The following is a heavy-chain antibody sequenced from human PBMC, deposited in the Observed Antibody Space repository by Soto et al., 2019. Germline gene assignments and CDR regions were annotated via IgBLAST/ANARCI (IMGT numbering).Heavy chain of an antibody. CDR1: GFTFSNYD. J-gene: IGHJ6*02. V-gene: IGHV3-13*01. CDR3: ARELHGGSYGMDV. CDR2: ITTVGDT. Sequence: EVHLVESGGGXVQPGGSLXLSCAASGFTFSNYDMHWVRQVTGKGLEWVSGITTVGDTYYPGSVKGRFTISREKAKNSLYLQMNSLSAGDTAVYYCARELHGGSYGMDVWGQGTTVTVSS.